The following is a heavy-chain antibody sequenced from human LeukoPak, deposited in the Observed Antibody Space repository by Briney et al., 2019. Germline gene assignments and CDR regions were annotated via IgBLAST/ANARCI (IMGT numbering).Heavy chain of an antibody. D-gene: IGHD4-23*01. CDR1: GGSISSYY. J-gene: IGHJ4*02. CDR3: ARLRSYGGNRGIDY. V-gene: IGHV4-59*01. Sequence: SETLSLTCTVSGGSISSYYWSWIRQPPGKGLEWIGYIYYSGSTNYNPSLKSRVTISVDTSKTQFSLKLSSVTAADTAVYYCARLRSYGGNRGIDYWGQGTLVAVSS. CDR2: IYYSGST.